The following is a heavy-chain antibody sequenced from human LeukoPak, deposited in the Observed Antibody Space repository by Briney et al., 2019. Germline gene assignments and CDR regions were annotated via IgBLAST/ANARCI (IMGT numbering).Heavy chain of an antibody. D-gene: IGHD1-26*01. CDR3: ARHGQKWELMEFDY. CDR2: IYYSGST. J-gene: IGHJ4*02. CDR1: GGSITNYY. Sequence: PSETLSLTCTVSGGSITNYYWSWIRQPPGKGLEWIGYIYYSGSTNYNPSLKSRVTMSVDTSKNQFSLRLSSVTAADTAVYYCARHGQKWELMEFDYWGQGTLVTVSS. V-gene: IGHV4-59*08.